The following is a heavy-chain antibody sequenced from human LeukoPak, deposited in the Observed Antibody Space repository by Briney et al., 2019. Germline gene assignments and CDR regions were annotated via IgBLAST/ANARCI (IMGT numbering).Heavy chain of an antibody. J-gene: IGHJ4*02. V-gene: IGHV1-46*01. D-gene: IGHD6-13*01. Sequence: ASVKVSCKASGYTFTSYYMSWVRQAPGQGPEWMGTINPTGGTTRNAQNFQGRVTMTRDTSTSTVYMELSSLSSEDTAMYYCARLDSSRYYYWGQGTLVTVSS. CDR2: INPTGGTT. CDR1: GYTFTSYY. CDR3: ARLDSSRYYY.